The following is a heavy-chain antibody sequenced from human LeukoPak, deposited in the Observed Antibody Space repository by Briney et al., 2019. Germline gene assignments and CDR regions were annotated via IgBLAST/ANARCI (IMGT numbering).Heavy chain of an antibody. V-gene: IGHV1-3*01. D-gene: IGHD3-22*01. CDR1: GYTFTSYA. J-gene: IGHJ6*02. CDR3: ARNYYDSSGYQEVYYYYGMDV. CDR2: INAGNGNT. Sequence: ASVKVSCKASGYTFTSYAMHWVRQAPGQRLEWMGWINAGNGNTKYSQKFQGRVTITRDTSASTAYMELSSLRSEDTAVYYCARNYYDSSGYQEVYYYYGMDVWGQGTTVTVSS.